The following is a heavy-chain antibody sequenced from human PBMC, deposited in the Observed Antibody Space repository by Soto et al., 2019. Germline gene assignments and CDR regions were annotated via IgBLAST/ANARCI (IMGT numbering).Heavy chain of an antibody. Sequence: LRLSCAASGFTFSSYAMHWVRQAPGKGLEWVAVISYDGSNKYYADSVKGRFTISRDNSKNTLYLQMNSLRAEDTAVYYCERDFGRCYGKDVWGQGTTVTVSS. V-gene: IGHV3-30-3*01. CDR3: ERDFGRCYGKDV. CDR1: GFTFSSYA. J-gene: IGHJ6*02. CDR2: ISYDGSNK. D-gene: IGHD3-16*01.